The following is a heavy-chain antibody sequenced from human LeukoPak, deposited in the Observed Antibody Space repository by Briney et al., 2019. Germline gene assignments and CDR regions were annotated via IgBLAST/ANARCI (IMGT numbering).Heavy chain of an antibody. CDR3: ARGYYDSRGDSNPFDM. J-gene: IGHJ3*02. Sequence: SETLSLTCTVSGASIRSSYWSWIRQPPGRGLEWIGYISHSGSTNYNPSLKTRLSISADTSQNQVSLKVTSVTAADTAIYYCARGYYDSRGDSNPFDMWGQGTMVTVSS. CDR2: ISHSGST. V-gene: IGHV4-59*01. CDR1: GASIRSSY. D-gene: IGHD3-22*01.